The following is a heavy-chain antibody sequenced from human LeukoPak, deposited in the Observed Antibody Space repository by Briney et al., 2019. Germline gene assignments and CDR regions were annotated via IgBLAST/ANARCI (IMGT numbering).Heavy chain of an antibody. D-gene: IGHD2-15*01. CDR1: GLSFSRFG. CDR2: ISSSSSAM. CDR3: AQKGGTDR. J-gene: IGHJ5*02. Sequence: GGSLRLSCAASGLSFSRFGMNWVRQAPGKGLEWISYISSSSSAMHYADSVKGRFTISRDNAKNSLYLEMSSLRDEDTAVYYCAQKGGTDRWGRGTLVTVSS. V-gene: IGHV3-48*02.